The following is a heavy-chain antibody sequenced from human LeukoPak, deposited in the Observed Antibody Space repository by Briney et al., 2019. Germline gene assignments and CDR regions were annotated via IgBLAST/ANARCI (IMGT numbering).Heavy chain of an antibody. J-gene: IGHJ4*02. V-gene: IGHV4-34*01. D-gene: IGHD3-9*01. Sequence: KTSETLSLTCAVYGGSFSGYYWSWIRQPPGKGLEWIGEINHSGSTNYNPSLKSRVTISVDTSKNQFSLKLSSVTAADTAVYYCARVWAILTGYWDIDYWGQGTLVTVSS. CDR2: INHSGST. CDR1: GGSFSGYY. CDR3: ARVWAILTGYWDIDY.